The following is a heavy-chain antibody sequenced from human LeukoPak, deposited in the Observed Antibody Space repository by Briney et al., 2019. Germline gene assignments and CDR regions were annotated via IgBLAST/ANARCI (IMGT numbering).Heavy chain of an antibody. CDR2: IYYSGST. Sequence: PSETLSLTCTVSGGSISSSGYYWGWIRQPPGKGLEWIGSIYYSGSTYYNPSLKSRVTISVDTSKNQFSLKLSSVTAADTAVYYCAREQTTMVRGFSNGDYDAFDIWGQGTMVTVSS. V-gene: IGHV4-39*07. J-gene: IGHJ3*02. CDR1: GGSISSSGYY. CDR3: AREQTTMVRGFSNGDYDAFDI. D-gene: IGHD3-10*01.